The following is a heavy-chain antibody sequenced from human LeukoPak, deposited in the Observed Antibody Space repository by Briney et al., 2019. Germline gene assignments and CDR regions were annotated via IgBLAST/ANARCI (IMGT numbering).Heavy chain of an antibody. J-gene: IGHJ4*02. CDR2: ISGSGGST. V-gene: IGHV3-23*01. CDR1: GFTFSSYA. CDR3: ARDSIAVAGTFDY. D-gene: IGHD6-19*01. Sequence: GGSLRLSCAASGFTFSSYAMSWVRQAPGKGLEWVSAISGSGGSTYYADSVKGRFTISRDNAKNSLYLQMNSLRAEDTAVYYCARDSIAVAGTFDYWGQGTLVTVSS.